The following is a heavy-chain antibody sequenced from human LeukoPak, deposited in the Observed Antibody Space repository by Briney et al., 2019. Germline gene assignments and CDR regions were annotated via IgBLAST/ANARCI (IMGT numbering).Heavy chain of an antibody. J-gene: IGHJ5*02. D-gene: IGHD1-7*01. Sequence: SQTLSLTCAISGDSVSSNSATWNWIRQSPSRGLEWLGRTYYRSKWYNDYAVSVKSRITINPDTSKNQFSLHLNSVTPEDTAVYYCARGLTTLAGTTWLRWFDPWGQGTLVTVSS. V-gene: IGHV6-1*01. CDR1: GDSVSSNSAT. CDR2: TYYRSKWYN. CDR3: ARGLTTLAGTTWLRWFDP.